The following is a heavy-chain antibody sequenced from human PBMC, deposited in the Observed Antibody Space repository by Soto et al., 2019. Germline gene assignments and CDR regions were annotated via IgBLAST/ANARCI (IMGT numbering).Heavy chain of an antibody. D-gene: IGHD3-3*01. CDR2: MNPNSGNT. Sequence: ASVKVSCKASGYTFTSYDINWVRQATGQGLEWMGWMNPNSGNTGYAQKFQGRVTMTRNTSISTAYMELSSLRSEDTAVYYCARVFAKTIFGVVIKGYYYYYYMDVWGKGTTVTVSS. CDR3: ARVFAKTIFGVVIKGYYYYYYMDV. J-gene: IGHJ6*03. CDR1: GYTFTSYD. V-gene: IGHV1-8*01.